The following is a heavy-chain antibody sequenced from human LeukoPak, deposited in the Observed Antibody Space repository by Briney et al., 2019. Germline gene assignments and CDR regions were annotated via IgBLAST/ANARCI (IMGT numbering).Heavy chain of an antibody. J-gene: IGHJ6*02. V-gene: IGHV3-21*01. D-gene: IGHD3-9*01. CDR2: ISSSSSYI. Sequence: PGGSLRLSCAASGFTFSSYSMNWVRQAPGKGLEWVSSISSSSSYIYYADSVKGRFTISRDNAKNSLYLQMNSLRAEDTAVYYCARDRRYYDILTEQGNYYYYYGMDVWGQGTTVTVSS. CDR1: GFTFSSYS. CDR3: ARDRRYYDILTEQGNYYYYYGMDV.